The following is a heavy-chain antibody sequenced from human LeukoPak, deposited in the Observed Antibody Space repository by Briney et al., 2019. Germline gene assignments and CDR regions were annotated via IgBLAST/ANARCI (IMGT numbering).Heavy chain of an antibody. Sequence: GGSLRLSCAASGFSLSTSWMHCVRHAPGKGLECVSDLGRSGENRYYATPVRGRFPISRDDPKDTVSLQRNSLRPEHPPINSCVKDRPCATCMPMDAWGQGTTVTVSS. V-gene: IGHV3-23*01. J-gene: IGHJ6*01. CDR1: GFSLSTSW. CDR2: LGRSGENR. D-gene: IGHD2-2*01. CDR3: VKDRPCATCMPMDA.